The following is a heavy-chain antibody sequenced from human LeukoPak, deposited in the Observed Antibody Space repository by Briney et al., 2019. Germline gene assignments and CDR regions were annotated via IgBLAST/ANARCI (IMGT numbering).Heavy chain of an antibody. CDR2: IYYSGST. CDR1: GGSISSYY. CDR3: ARARYNWKGNWFDP. J-gene: IGHJ5*02. Sequence: SETLSLTCTVSGGSISSYYWSWIRQPPGKGLEWIGYIYYSGSTNYNPSLKSRVTISVDTSKNQFSLKLSSVTAADTAVYYCARARYNWKGNWFDPWGQGTLVTVSS. V-gene: IGHV4-59*01. D-gene: IGHD1-20*01.